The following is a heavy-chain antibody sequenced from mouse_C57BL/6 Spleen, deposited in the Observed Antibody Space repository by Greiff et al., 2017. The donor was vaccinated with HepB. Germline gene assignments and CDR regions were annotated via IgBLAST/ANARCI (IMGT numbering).Heavy chain of an antibody. V-gene: IGHV14-2*01. D-gene: IGHD3-2*02. J-gene: IGHJ2*01. Sequence: VQLKESGAELVKPGASVKLSCTASGFNIKDYYMHWVKQRTEQGLEWIGRIDPEDGETKYAPKFQGKATITADTSSNTAYLQLSSLTSEDTAVYYCARWGSSGYETYYFDYWGQGTTLTVSS. CDR2: IDPEDGET. CDR1: GFNIKDYY. CDR3: ARWGSSGYETYYFDY.